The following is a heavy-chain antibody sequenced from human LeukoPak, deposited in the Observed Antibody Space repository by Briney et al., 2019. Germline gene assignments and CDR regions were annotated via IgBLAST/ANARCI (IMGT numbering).Heavy chain of an antibody. CDR1: GGSIGGGNYY. CDR2: SYCSGST. V-gene: IGHV4-31*03. J-gene: IGHJ4*02. CDR3: ASDYYHDSSGLGYFDY. D-gene: IGHD3-22*01. Sequence: SETLSLTCTVSGGSIGGGNYYWSWIRQHPGKGLECIGYSYCSGSTYYNPSLKSRVIISVDTSKNQFSLKLTSVTAADTAVYYCASDYYHDSSGLGYFDYWGQGTLVTVSS.